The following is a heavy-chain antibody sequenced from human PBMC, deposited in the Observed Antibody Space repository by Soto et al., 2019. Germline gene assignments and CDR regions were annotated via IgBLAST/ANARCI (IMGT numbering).Heavy chain of an antibody. CDR1: GYTFTNYV. V-gene: IGHV1-18*01. CDR3: ARDAGSESYLAY. J-gene: IGHJ4*02. D-gene: IGHD1-26*01. Sequence: HVQLVQSGGEVKKPGASVKVSCKPSGYTFTNYVISWVRQAPGQGLEYMGWISPFNGHTKYAQKFQGRVTLTTETSTSTAYTELRSLINDDTAVYYCARDAGSESYLAYWGQGTLVSVSS. CDR2: ISPFNGHT.